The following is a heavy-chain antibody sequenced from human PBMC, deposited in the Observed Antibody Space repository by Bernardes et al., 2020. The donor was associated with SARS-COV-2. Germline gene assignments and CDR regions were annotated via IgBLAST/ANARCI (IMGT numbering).Heavy chain of an antibody. Sequence: SETLSLTCAVYGGSFSGYYWSWIRQPPGKGLEWIGEINHSGSTNYNPSLKSRVTISVDTSKNQFSLQLTSVTAADTAMYYCASTPVTMILVVITYYYFDLWGRGTLVTVSS. J-gene: IGHJ2*01. V-gene: IGHV4-34*01. CDR2: INHSGST. CDR1: GGSFSGYY. D-gene: IGHD3-22*01. CDR3: ASTPVTMILVVITYYYFDL.